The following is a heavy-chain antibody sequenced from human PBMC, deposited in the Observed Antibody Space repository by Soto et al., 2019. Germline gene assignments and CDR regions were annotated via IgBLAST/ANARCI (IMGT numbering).Heavy chain of an antibody. Sequence: PGGSLRLSCEASGFTFTTCWMTWVRQAPGKGLEWVANINKDGSEKFYVDSVKGRFTISRDNAKNSLFLQMNSLRAEDTAVYYCATSPCELNYYGVFDYWGQGALVTVSS. J-gene: IGHJ4*02. CDR3: ATSPCELNYYGVFDY. D-gene: IGHD3-22*01. CDR2: INKDGSEK. CDR1: GFTFTTCW. V-gene: IGHV3-7*03.